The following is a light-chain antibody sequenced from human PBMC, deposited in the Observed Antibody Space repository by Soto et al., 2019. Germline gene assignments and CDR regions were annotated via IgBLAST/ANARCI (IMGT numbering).Light chain of an antibody. CDR2: GNS. CDR3: QSYDSSLSGV. Sequence: VLTQPPSVSEAPGQRVTISCTGSSSNIGAGYDVHWYQQFPGTAPKLLIYGNSHRPSGVPGRFSGSKSGTSASLAITGLLAGDEADYYCQSYDSSLSGVFGSGTKVTVL. V-gene: IGLV1-40*01. CDR1: SSNIGAGYD. J-gene: IGLJ1*01.